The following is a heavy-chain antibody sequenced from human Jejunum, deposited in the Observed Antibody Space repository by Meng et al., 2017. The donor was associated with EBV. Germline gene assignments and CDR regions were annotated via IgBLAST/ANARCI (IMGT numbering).Heavy chain of an antibody. CDR2: IKSKAAGETI. V-gene: IGHV3-15*01. CDR3: LPSFDS. J-gene: IGHJ4*02. Sequence: GRGVGSGGGLVKPGGSLRLSCVASGLNFNNAWMTWVRQAPGKGLEWVGRIKSKAAGETIDYAAPVQGRFTISRDDSKNTMYLQMNSLRTEDTAVYYCLPSFDSWGQGTLVTVSS. CDR1: GLNFNNAW.